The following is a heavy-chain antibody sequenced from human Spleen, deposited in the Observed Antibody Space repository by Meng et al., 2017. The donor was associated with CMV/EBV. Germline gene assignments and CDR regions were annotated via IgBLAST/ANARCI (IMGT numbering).Heavy chain of an antibody. CDR1: TLTGHD. V-gene: IGHV1-2*02. J-gene: IGHJ5*02. CDR3: ASGCSSTSCYIFRWFDP. Sequence: TLTGHDIHWVRQVPGQGLEWMGWINPNNGGTNYAQKFQGRVTMTTDTSINTAYMELSRLRSDDTAVYYCASGCSSTSCYIFRWFDPWGQGTLVTVSS. CDR2: INPNNGGT. D-gene: IGHD2-2*02.